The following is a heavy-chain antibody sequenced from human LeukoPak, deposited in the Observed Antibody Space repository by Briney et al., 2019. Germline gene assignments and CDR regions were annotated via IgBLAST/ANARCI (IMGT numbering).Heavy chain of an antibody. D-gene: IGHD1-1*01. V-gene: IGHV3-23*01. CDR3: AKCNLNNCREGFDI. CDR1: GLTFSSYA. Sequence: GGSLRLSCAASGLTFSSYALSWVRQAPGKGLDWVSSISVDSITYYLDSVKGRLTISRDNSKSTLYLQMHSLRAEDTALYYCAKCNLNNCREGFDIWGQGTMVTVSS. J-gene: IGHJ3*02. CDR2: ISVDSIT.